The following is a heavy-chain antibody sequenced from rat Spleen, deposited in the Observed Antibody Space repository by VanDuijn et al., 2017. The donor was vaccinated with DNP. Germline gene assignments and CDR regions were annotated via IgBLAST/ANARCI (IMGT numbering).Heavy chain of an antibody. D-gene: IGHD1-2*01. J-gene: IGHJ3*01. V-gene: IGHV2S8*01. CDR3: TGGGSTIYPLIY. Sequence: QVQLKESGPGLVQPSETLSLTCTVSGFSLTSHGVTWIRQPPGRGLEWIAAISAGGSRYYNSGLKSRLSINRDTSRNQVFLNMNSLQTEDTAIYFCTGGGSTIYPLIYWGQGTLVTVSS. CDR1: GFSLTSHG. CDR2: ISAGGSR.